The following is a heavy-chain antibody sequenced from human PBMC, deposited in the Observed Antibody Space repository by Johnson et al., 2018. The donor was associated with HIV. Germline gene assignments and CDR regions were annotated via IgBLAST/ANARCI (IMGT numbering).Heavy chain of an antibody. CDR2: IYSGGST. J-gene: IGHJ3*02. V-gene: IGHV3-66*03. D-gene: IGHD6-25*01. CDR3: AKVYSSAVPAPGI. CDR1: GFTVSSNY. Sequence: MQLVESGGGLIQPGGSLRLSCAASGFTVSSNYMSWVRQAPGKGLEWVSVIYSGGSTSYADSVKGRFTISRDNAKNTLYLQMNSLRAEDTAVYYCAKVYSSAVPAPGIWGQGTMVTVSS.